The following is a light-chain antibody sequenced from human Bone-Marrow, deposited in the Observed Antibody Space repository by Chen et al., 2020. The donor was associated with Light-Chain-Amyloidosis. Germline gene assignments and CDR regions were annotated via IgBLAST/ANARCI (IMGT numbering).Light chain of an antibody. Sequence: SYVLTPPSSVSVAPGQTATIACGGNNIGSTSVHWYQQTPGQAPLLVVYDDRDRPSGIPERLAGSNSRNTATLTISRVEAGDEADYYWQVWDRSSDRPVFGGGTKLTVL. J-gene: IGLJ3*02. CDR1: NIGSTS. V-gene: IGLV3-21*02. CDR3: QVWDRSSDRPV. CDR2: DDR.